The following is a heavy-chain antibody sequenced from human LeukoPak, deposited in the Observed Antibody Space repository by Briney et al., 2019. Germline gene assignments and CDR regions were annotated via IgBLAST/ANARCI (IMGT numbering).Heavy chain of an antibody. D-gene: IGHD2-2*01. CDR2: INHSGST. V-gene: IGHV4-34*01. Sequence: PSETLSLTCAVYGGSFSGYYWSWIRQPPGKGLEWIGEINHSGSTNYNPSLKSRVTISVDTSKNQFSLKLSSVTAADTAVYYCARVGADIVVVPAAMSGFDIWGQGTMVTVSS. J-gene: IGHJ3*02. CDR3: ARVGADIVVVPAAMSGFDI. CDR1: GGSFSGYY.